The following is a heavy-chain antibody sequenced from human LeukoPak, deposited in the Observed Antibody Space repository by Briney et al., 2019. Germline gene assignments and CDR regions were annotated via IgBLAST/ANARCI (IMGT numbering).Heavy chain of an antibody. CDR3: ARSSGSLFDY. CDR2: IYYSGSS. CDR1: GGAISSYY. Sequence: SETLSLTCIVSGGAISSYYWNWIRQPPGKGLEWIGHIYYSGSSNYNPSLKSRVTISVDTSKNQFSLKLSSVTAADTAVYYCARSSGSLFDYWGQGTLVAVSS. D-gene: IGHD1-26*01. V-gene: IGHV4-59*08. J-gene: IGHJ4*02.